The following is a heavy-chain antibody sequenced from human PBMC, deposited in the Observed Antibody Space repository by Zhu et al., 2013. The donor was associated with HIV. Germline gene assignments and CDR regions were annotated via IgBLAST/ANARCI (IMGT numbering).Heavy chain of an antibody. Sequence: QVQLQESGPGLVKPSETLSLTCAVSGYSISSGYYWGWIRQPPGKGLEWIGSIYHSGSTYYNPSLKSRVTISVDTSKNQFSLKLSSVTAADTAVYYCARQGPSGEVWFGELDYWGQGTLVTSPQ. J-gene: IGHJ4*02. CDR1: GYSISSGYY. D-gene: IGHD3-10*01. CDR3: ARQGPSGEVWFGELDY. V-gene: IGHV4-38-2*01. CDR2: IYHSGST.